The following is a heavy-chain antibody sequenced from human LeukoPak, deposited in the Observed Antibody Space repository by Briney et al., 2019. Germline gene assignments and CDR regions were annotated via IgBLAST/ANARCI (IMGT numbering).Heavy chain of an antibody. Sequence: ASVKVSCKAAGYTFTNYAMNWVRQAPGQGLEWMGWINTNTGNPTYAQGFTGRFVFSLDTSVSTAYLQISSLKAEDTAVYYCARDRVRGGYNWFDPWGQGTLVTVSS. CDR3: ARDRVRGGYNWFDP. D-gene: IGHD3-10*01. CDR2: INTNTGNP. J-gene: IGHJ5*02. V-gene: IGHV7-4-1*02. CDR1: GYTFTNYA.